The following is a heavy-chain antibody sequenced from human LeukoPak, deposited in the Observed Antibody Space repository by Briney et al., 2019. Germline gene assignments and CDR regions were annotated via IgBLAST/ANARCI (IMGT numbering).Heavy chain of an antibody. Sequence: GGSLRLSCAASGFTFSSYWMSWVRQAPGKGLEWVAFMHYDRRTKYYADSVKGRFTISRDNAKNSLYLQMNSLRAEDTALYYCAREARLWFGELFAFDIWGQGTMVTVSS. V-gene: IGHV3-7*03. CDR3: AREARLWFGELFAFDI. CDR1: GFTFSSYW. D-gene: IGHD3-10*01. J-gene: IGHJ3*02. CDR2: MHYDRRTK.